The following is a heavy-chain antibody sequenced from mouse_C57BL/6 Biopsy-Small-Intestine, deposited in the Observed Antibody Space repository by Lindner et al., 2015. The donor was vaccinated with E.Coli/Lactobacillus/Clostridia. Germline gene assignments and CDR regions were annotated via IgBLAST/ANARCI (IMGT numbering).Heavy chain of an antibody. D-gene: IGHD3-2*02. CDR2: ISSGGSYT. CDR1: GFTFRSYG. J-gene: IGHJ2*01. CDR3: ARKAVQATYFDY. Sequence: EVQLQEVWGGLSEAWRVPELSCAASGFTFRSYGMSWVRQTPDKRLEWVATISSGGSYTYYPDSVKGRFTISRDNAMNTLYLQMSSLKSEDTAMYYCARKAVQATYFDYWGQGTTLTVSS. V-gene: IGHV5-6*01.